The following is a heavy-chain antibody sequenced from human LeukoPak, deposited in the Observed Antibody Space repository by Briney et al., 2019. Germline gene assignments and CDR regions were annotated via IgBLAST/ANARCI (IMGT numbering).Heavy chain of an antibody. J-gene: IGHJ5*02. D-gene: IGHD3-3*01. V-gene: IGHV4-61*02. Sequence: SQTLSLTCTVSGGSISSGSYYWSWIRQPAGKGLEWIGRIYTSGSTNYNPSLKSRVPISVDTSKNQFSLKLSSVTAADTAVYYCARDRSGYWFDPWGQGTLVTVSS. CDR3: ARDRSGYWFDP. CDR1: GGSISSGSYY. CDR2: IYTSGST.